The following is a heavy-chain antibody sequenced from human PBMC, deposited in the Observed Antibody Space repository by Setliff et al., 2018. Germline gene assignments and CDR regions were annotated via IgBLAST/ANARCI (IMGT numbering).Heavy chain of an antibody. D-gene: IGHD2-2*01. CDR3: ATNPYQLLNFDY. Sequence: SETLSLTCTVSGGSISSSSYYWGWIRQPPGKGLEWIGSIYTSGSTNYNPSLKSRVTISVDTSKNQFSLKLSSVTAADTAVYYCATNPYQLLNFDYWGQGTLVTVSS. V-gene: IGHV4-39*07. CDR2: IYTSGST. CDR1: GGSISSSSYY. J-gene: IGHJ4*02.